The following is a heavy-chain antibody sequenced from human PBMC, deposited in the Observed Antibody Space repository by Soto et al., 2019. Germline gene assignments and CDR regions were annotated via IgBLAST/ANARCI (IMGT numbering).Heavy chain of an antibody. CDR2: IIPIFGTA. D-gene: IGHD5-12*01. V-gene: IGHV1-69*13. Sequence: SVTVSCKASVGTFSSYAIRWVRQAPGQGLEWMGGIIPIFGTANYAQKFQGRVTITADESTSTAYMELSSLRSEDTAVYYCAREGPVATPYYFDYWGQGTLVTVPQ. CDR3: AREGPVATPYYFDY. CDR1: VGTFSSYA. J-gene: IGHJ4*02.